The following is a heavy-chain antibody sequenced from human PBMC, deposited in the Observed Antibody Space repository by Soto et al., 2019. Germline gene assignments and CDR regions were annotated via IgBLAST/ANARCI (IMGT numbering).Heavy chain of an antibody. CDR3: AKSPVLLWFGELLREWDY. J-gene: IGHJ4*02. V-gene: IGHV3-23*01. CDR1: GFTFSSYA. Sequence: EVQLLESGGGLVQPGGSLRLSCAASGFTFSSYAMSWVRQAPGKGLEWVSAISGSGGSTYYADSVKGRFTISRDNSKNTLYLQMNSLRAEDTAVYYCAKSPVLLWFGELLREWDYWGQGTLVTVSS. D-gene: IGHD3-10*01. CDR2: ISGSGGST.